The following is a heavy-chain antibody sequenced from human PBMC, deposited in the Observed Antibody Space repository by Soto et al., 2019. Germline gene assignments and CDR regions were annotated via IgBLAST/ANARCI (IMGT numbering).Heavy chain of an antibody. V-gene: IGHV3-53*01. CDR2: TYTGGTT. CDR1: GFSVSTNY. Sequence: EVRLVESGGGLMQPGGSLRLSCAASGFSVSTNYMTWVRQAPEKGLEWVSVTYTGGTTYYADSVKGRFTISRDNSQNTLYLQMDSLRGDDTAVYYCARAYGDYGNWYFDLWGRGTLVTVSS. J-gene: IGHJ2*01. CDR3: ARAYGDYGNWYFDL. D-gene: IGHD4-17*01.